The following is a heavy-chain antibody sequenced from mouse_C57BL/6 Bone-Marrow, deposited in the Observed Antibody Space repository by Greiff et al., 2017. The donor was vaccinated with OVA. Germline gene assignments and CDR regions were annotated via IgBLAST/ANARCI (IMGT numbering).Heavy chain of an antibody. V-gene: IGHV10-1*01. Sequence: VKDRFTISRDDSESMLYMQMNNLKTEDTAMYYCVRGLRFAYWGQGTLVTVSA. CDR3: VRGLRFAY. J-gene: IGHJ3*01. D-gene: IGHD2-13*01.